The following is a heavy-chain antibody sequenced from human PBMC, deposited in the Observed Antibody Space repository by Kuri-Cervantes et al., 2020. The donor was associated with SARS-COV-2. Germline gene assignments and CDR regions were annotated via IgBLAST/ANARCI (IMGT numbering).Heavy chain of an antibody. V-gene: IGHV3-73*01. Sequence: AGSLRLSCEVSGFLFSASAIHWVRQASGKGLEWVGRVRGKANNYATAYAVSVKGRFTISRDDSKNMAYLQMNSLKTEDTAVYYCTALIDYWGQGALVTVSS. CDR2: VRGKANNYAT. J-gene: IGHJ4*02. CDR1: GFLFSASA. CDR3: TALIDY.